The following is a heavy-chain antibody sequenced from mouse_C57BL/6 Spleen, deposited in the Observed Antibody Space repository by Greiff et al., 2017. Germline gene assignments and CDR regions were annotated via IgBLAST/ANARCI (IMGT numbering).Heavy chain of an antibody. Sequence: EVQRVESEGGLVQPGSSMKLSCTASGFTFSDYYMAWVRQVPEKGLEWVANINYDGSSTYYLDSLKSRFIISRDNAKNILYLQMSSLKSEDTATYYCARADSSGYVYWGQGTLVTVSA. CDR1: GFTFSDYY. CDR3: ARADSSGYVY. D-gene: IGHD3-2*02. CDR2: INYDGSST. V-gene: IGHV5-16*01. J-gene: IGHJ3*01.